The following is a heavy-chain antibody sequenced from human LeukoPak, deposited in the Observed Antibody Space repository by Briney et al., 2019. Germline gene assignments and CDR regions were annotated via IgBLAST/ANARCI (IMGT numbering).Heavy chain of an antibody. CDR3: ARRGPNYYGSGSAYFDY. CDR1: GGSLRSYY. CDR2: IYYSGST. V-gene: IGHV4-59*08. J-gene: IGHJ4*02. Sequence: SETLSLTCTVSGGSLRSYYGSWIRQPPGKGLEWMGYIYYSGSTNYNPALKSRVTISVDTSKNQCSLKLSSVTAADTAVYYCARRGPNYYGSGSAYFDYWGQGTLVTVSS. D-gene: IGHD3-10*01.